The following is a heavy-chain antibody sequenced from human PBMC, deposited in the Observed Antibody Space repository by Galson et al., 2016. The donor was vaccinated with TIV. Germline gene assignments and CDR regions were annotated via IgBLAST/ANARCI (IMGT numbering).Heavy chain of an antibody. J-gene: IGHJ4*02. CDR1: GFTVSGNY. Sequence: SLRLSCAASGFTVSGNYMSWVRQAPGKGLEWVSLIYSNDDTYYADSVKGRFTISRDNSKNTLYLQMNSLRAEDTAVYYCAREGKGAAYPNNFDYWGQGTLVTVSS. D-gene: IGHD1-26*01. V-gene: IGHV3-53*01. CDR2: IYSNDDT. CDR3: AREGKGAAYPNNFDY.